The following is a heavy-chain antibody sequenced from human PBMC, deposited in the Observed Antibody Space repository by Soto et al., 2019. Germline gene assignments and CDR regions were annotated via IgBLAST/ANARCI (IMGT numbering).Heavy chain of an antibody. CDR2: IYSGGST. V-gene: IGHV3-66*01. Sequence: PGGSLRLSCAASGFTFSSYGMHWVRQAPGKGLEWVSVIYSGGSTYYADSVKGRFTISRDNSKNTLYLQMNSLRAEDTAVYYCARVPYYYDSSGPAGIDIWGQGTMVTVSS. CDR3: ARVPYYYDSSGPAGIDI. CDR1: GFTFSSYG. D-gene: IGHD3-22*01. J-gene: IGHJ3*02.